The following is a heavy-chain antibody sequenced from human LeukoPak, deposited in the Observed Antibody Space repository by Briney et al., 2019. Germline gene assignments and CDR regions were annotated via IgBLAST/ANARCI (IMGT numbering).Heavy chain of an antibody. V-gene: IGHV3-30*04. Sequence: GGSLRLSCTTSGFTFSDYNMHWVRQAPGKGLEWVGMTSYDGSKQYYGDSVKGRFTVSRDNSKNTLSLQINSLRDEDTALYYCARELNPYYIHNGGHDHDAFDLWGQGTRVTVSS. CDR2: TSYDGSKQ. J-gene: IGHJ3*01. CDR3: ARELNPYYIHNGGHDHDAFDL. CDR1: GFTFSDYN. D-gene: IGHD5-12*01.